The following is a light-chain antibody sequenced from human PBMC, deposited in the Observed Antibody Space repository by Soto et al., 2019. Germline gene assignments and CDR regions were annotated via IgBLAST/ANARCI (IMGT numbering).Light chain of an antibody. Sequence: EIVLTQSPATLSLSPGERATLSCRASQSVSSYLAWYQQKPGQAPRLLIYDASNRDTGIPDRFSGSGSGTDFTLTISSLEPEDFAVYYCQQRSNWPPTFGGGTKVEIK. CDR2: DAS. J-gene: IGKJ4*01. V-gene: IGKV3-11*01. CDR1: QSVSSY. CDR3: QQRSNWPPT.